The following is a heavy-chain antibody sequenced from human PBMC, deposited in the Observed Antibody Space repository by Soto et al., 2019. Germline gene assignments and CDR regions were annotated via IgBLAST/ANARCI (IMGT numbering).Heavy chain of an antibody. J-gene: IGHJ2*01. V-gene: IGHV4-4*02. CDR2: IYHSGST. D-gene: IGHD2-15*01. CDR3: ARYCSGGSCYFGDPGFDL. Sequence: QVQLQESGPGLVKPSGTLSLTCAVSSGSISSSNWWSWVRQPPGKGLEWIGEIYHSGSTNYNPSLKSRVTISVDKSKNQFSLKLSFVTAADTAVYYCARYCSGGSCYFGDPGFDLWGRGSLVTVSS. CDR1: SGSISSSNW.